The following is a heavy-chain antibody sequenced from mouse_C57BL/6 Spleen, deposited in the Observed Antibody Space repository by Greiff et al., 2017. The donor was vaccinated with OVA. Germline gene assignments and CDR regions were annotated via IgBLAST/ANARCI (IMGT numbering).Heavy chain of an antibody. CDR3: TTSGVYGNYRDWYFDV. J-gene: IGHJ1*03. V-gene: IGHV14-4*01. Sequence: VQLQQSGAELVRPGASVKLSCTASGFNIKDDYMHWVKQRPEQGLEWIGWIDPENGDTEYASKFQGKATITADTSSNTAYLQLSSLTSEDTAVYYCTTSGVYGNYRDWYFDVWGTGTTVTVSS. CDR1: GFNIKDDY. D-gene: IGHD2-1*01. CDR2: IDPENGDT.